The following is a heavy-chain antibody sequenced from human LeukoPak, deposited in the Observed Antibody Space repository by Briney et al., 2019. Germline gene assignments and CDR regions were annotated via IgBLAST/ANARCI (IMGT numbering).Heavy chain of an antibody. CDR3: ARHKGDLTGTTPRPDY. J-gene: IGHJ4*02. D-gene: IGHD1-7*01. CDR2: IYPGDSDT. Sequence: GESLKISCQGSGYSFTSYWIGWVRQMPGKGLEWMGIIYPGDSDTRYSPSFQGQVTISADKSISTAYLQWSSLKASDTAMYYCARHKGDLTGTTPRPDYWGQGTLVTVSS. CDR1: GYSFTSYW. V-gene: IGHV5-51*01.